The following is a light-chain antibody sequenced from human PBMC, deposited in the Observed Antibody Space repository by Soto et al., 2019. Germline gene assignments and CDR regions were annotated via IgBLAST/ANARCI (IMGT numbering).Light chain of an antibody. CDR2: GAS. V-gene: IGKV3-20*01. Sequence: EIVMPQSPFTLSVSPGERAPLSCRASQTVMSNLAWYRQKPGQAPRLLIYGASSRATGIPDRFSGSGSGTDFTLTINRLEPEDFAVYYCQQYGSSITFGQGTRLEI. J-gene: IGKJ5*01. CDR3: QQYGSSIT. CDR1: QTVMSN.